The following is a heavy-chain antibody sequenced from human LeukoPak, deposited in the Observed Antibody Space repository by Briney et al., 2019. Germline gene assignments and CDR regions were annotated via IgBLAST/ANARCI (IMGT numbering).Heavy chain of an antibody. V-gene: IGHV3-23*01. CDR1: GFTLSSYA. CDR3: AKVNYYQPYF. Sequence: PGGSLRLSCAASGFTLSSYAMSWVRQAPGKGLEWVSTIDVTTGGSYYADSVKGRFTISRDTFQNTLYLQLNSLRVDDTAIYYCAKVNYYQPYFWGQGNLVTVSS. CDR2: IDVTTGGS. J-gene: IGHJ4*02. D-gene: IGHD2-2*01.